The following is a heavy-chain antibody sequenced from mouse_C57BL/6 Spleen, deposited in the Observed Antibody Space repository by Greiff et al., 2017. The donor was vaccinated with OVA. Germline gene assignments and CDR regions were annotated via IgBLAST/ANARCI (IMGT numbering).Heavy chain of an antibody. CDR1: GYTFTDYN. J-gene: IGHJ3*01. CDR2: INPNNGGT. Sequence: VQLQQSGPELVKPGASVKMSCKASGYTFTDYNMHWVKQSHGKSLEWIGYINPNNGGTSYNQKFKGKATLTVNKSSSTAYMELRSLTSEESAVYYCARGSNYEGWFAYWGQGTLVTVSA. CDR3: ARGSNYEGWFAY. D-gene: IGHD2-5*01. V-gene: IGHV1-22*01.